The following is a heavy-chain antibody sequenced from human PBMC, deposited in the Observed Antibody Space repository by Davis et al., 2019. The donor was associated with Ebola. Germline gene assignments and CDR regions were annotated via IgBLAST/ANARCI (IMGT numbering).Heavy chain of an antibody. J-gene: IGHJ3*02. CDR3: ARDHYDSSGYGFDI. CDR2: ISSSSSTI. CDR1: GFTLRSYV. Sequence: GESLKISCAASGFTLRSYVVSWVRQAPGKGLEWVSYISSSSSTIYYADSVKGRFTISRDNAKNSLYLQMNSLRDEDTAVYYCARDHYDSSGYGFDIWGQGTMVTVSS. V-gene: IGHV3-48*02. D-gene: IGHD3-22*01.